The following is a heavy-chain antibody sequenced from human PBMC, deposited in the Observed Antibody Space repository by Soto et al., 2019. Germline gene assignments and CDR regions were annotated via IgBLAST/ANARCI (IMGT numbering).Heavy chain of an antibody. Sequence: SQTLSLTCAISGDSVSSSSATWNSIRQSPSRGLEWLGRTYYRSKWYTDYAISVKSRITINPDTSKNQSSLQLHSVIPEDPSVYCCARADFGSDRYILEPFQPWGQGTLVTVAS. J-gene: IGHJ1*01. CDR2: TYYRSKWYT. V-gene: IGHV6-1*01. D-gene: IGHD1-1*01. CDR3: ARADFGSDRYILEPFQP. CDR1: GDSVSSSSAT.